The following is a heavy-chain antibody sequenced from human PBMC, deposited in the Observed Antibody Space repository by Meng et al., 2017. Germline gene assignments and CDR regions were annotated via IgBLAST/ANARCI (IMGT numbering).Heavy chain of an antibody. CDR3: AREWGSGWYVMDY. J-gene: IGHJ4*02. CDR1: GYTFTGYY. CDR2: INPNSGGT. V-gene: IGHV1-2*06. D-gene: IGHD6-19*01. Sequence: QVQLVQSGDEVKKPGASVKVSCKASGYTFTGYYMHWVRQAPGQGLEWMGRINPNSGGTNYAQKFQGRVTMTRDTSISTAYMELSRLRSDDTAVYYCAREWGSGWYVMDYWGQGTLVTVSS.